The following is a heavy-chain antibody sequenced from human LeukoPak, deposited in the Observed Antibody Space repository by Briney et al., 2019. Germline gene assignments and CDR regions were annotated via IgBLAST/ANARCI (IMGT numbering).Heavy chain of an antibody. CDR2: INPNSGGT. V-gene: IGHV1-2*02. CDR3: AREGDCYGSGRDWFDP. Sequence: GASVKVSCKASGYTFTGYYMHWVRQAPGQGLEWMGWINPNSGGTSYAQKFQGRVTMTRDTSISTAYMELSRLRSDDTAVYYCAREGDCYGSGRDWFDPWGQGTLVTGYS. D-gene: IGHD3-10*01. J-gene: IGHJ5*02. CDR1: GYTFTGYY.